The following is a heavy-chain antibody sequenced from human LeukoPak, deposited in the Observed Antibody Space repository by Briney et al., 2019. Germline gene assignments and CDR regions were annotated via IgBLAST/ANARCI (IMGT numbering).Heavy chain of an antibody. D-gene: IGHD5-18*01. V-gene: IGHV3-30*18. CDR3: AKDLGYSYGSPFDY. Sequence: GGSLRLSCAASGFTFSSYGMHWVRQAPGKGLEWVAVISYDGSNKYYADSVKGRFTISRDNSKNTLYLQMNSLRAEDTAVYYCAKDLGYSYGSPFDYWGQGTLVTVSS. CDR2: ISYDGSNK. CDR1: GFTFSSYG. J-gene: IGHJ4*02.